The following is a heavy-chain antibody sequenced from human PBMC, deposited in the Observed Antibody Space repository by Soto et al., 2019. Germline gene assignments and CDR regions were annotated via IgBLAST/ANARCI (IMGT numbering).Heavy chain of an antibody. CDR3: VRDQGIKTFGVYFMSSYGMEA. J-gene: IGHJ6*04. CDR2: ISTDNGNT. CDR1: GYTFTNSG. V-gene: IGHV1-18*01. Sequence: QVQLVQSGAEVKKPGASVKVSCKASGYTFTNSGISWVRQAPGQGLEWMGWISTDNGNTNYAQHLQGRVSMTTDTSTSMALMDLGSRRCDEAEFFYCVRDQGIKTFGVYFMSSYGMEAWGKGTTVTLSS. D-gene: IGHD3-3*01.